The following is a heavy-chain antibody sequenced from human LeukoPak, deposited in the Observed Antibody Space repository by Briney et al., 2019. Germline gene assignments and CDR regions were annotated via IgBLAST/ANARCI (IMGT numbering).Heavy chain of an antibody. D-gene: IGHD3-9*01. V-gene: IGHV3-23*01. J-gene: IGHJ4*02. CDR1: GFTFSSYA. CDR3: AKDGGVLRYFDWLLYFDY. CDR2: ISGSGGST. Sequence: GGSLRLSCAASGFTFSSYAMSWVRQAPGKGLEWVSAISGSGGSTYYADSVKGRFTISRDNSKNTLYLQMNSLRAEDTAVYYCAKDGGVLRYFDWLLYFDYWGQGTLVTVSS.